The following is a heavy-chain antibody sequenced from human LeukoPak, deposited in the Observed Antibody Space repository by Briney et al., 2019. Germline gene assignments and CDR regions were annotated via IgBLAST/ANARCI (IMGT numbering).Heavy chain of an antibody. V-gene: IGHV1-2*02. CDR1: GYTFTGHY. CDR2: INPNSDVT. D-gene: IGHD3-22*01. CDR3: ARDSSGYYFKSSWYFDL. J-gene: IGHJ2*01. Sequence: GASVKVSCNTSGYTFTGHYMHWVRQAPGQGLEWMGWINPNSDVTNYAQKFQGRVTMTRDTSISTAYMELSRLRSDDTAVYYCARDSSGYYFKSSWYFDLWGRGTLVTVSS.